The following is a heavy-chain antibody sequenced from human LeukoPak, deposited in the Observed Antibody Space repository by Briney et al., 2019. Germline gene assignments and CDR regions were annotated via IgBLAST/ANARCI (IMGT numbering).Heavy chain of an antibody. CDR3: ARAVPYSSGWYGYYYYGMDV. CDR2: IYTSGST. Sequence: SETLSLTCTVSGGSISSYYWSWIRQPAGKGLEWIGRIYTSGSTNYNPSLKSRVTMPVDTSKNQFSLKLSSVTAADTAVYYCARAVPYSSGWYGYYYYGMDVWGQGTTVTVSS. V-gene: IGHV4-4*07. CDR1: GGSISSYY. J-gene: IGHJ6*02. D-gene: IGHD6-19*01.